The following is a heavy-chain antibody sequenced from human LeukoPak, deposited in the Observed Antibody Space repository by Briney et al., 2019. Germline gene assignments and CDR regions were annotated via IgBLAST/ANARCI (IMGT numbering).Heavy chain of an antibody. V-gene: IGHV3-23*01. CDR2: ISGSGGST. CDR1: GFTFSSYA. D-gene: IGHD3-10*01. Sequence: PGGSLRLSCAASGFTFSSYAMSWVRQAPGKGLEWVSAISGSGGSTYYADSVKGRFPISRDNSKNTLYLQMNSLRAEDTAVYYCAGARGTHYYYGMDVWGQGTTVTVSS. CDR3: AGARGTHYYYGMDV. J-gene: IGHJ6*02.